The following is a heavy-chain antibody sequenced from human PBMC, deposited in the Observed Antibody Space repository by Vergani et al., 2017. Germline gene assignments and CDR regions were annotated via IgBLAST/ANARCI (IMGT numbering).Heavy chain of an antibody. D-gene: IGHD5-12*01. Sequence: EVQLLESGGDLVQPGGSLRLFCAASGFTFNHYAMNWVRQAPGTGLEWVSGISGSGGSTYSAGSVKGRFTISRDSSKSTLYLQMNSLSAGDTAVYYCAKANPRNSGYDYLYYYHAMDVWGQGTTVTVSS. V-gene: IGHV3-23*01. CDR1: GFTFNHYA. J-gene: IGHJ6*02. CDR2: ISGSGGST. CDR3: AKANPRNSGYDYLYYYHAMDV.